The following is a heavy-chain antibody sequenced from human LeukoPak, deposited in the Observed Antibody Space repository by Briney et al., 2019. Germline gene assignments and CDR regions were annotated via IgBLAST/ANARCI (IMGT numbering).Heavy chain of an antibody. CDR2: ISYDGSNK. D-gene: IGHD3-3*01. CDR3: ARISPLFITIWEGGYLDL. CDR1: GFTFSTYN. V-gene: IGHV3-30-3*01. Sequence: GGSLRLSCAASGFTFSTYNMVWVRQAPGKGLEWVAVISYDGSNKYYADSVKGRFTISRDNSKNTLYLQMNSLRAEDTAVYYCARISPLFITIWEGGYLDLWARGTLVIVSS. J-gene: IGHJ2*01.